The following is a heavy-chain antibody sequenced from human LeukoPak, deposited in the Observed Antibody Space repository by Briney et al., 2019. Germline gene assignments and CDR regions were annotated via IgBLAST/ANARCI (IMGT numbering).Heavy chain of an antibody. D-gene: IGHD1-14*01. CDR3: ARGWEPFDY. CDR2: ISSSGSTL. J-gene: IGHJ4*02. Sequence: GGSLRLSCAASGFTFNNSDMNWVRQAPGKGLEWVSSISSSGSTLYYGDSVKGRFSISRDNSKDTLYVQMNSLRPEDTAVYYCARGWEPFDYWGQGSLVTVSS. CDR1: GFTFNNSD. V-gene: IGHV3-48*01.